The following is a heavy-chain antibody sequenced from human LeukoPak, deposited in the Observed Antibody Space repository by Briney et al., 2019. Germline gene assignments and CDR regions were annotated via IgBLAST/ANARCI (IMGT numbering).Heavy chain of an antibody. Sequence: SETLSLTCTVSGGSISSSSYYWGWIRQPPGKGLEWIGSIYHSGSTNYNPSLKSRVTISVDKSKNQFSLKLSSVTAADTAVYYCASRPATIRGWFDPWGQGTLVTVSS. J-gene: IGHJ5*02. CDR1: GGSISSSSYY. CDR2: IYHSGST. CDR3: ASRPATIRGWFDP. D-gene: IGHD5-24*01. V-gene: IGHV4-39*07.